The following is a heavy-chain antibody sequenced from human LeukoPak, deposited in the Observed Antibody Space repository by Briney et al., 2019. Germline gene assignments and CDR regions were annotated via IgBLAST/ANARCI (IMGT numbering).Heavy chain of an antibody. D-gene: IGHD2-21*02. Sequence: GGSLRLSCAASGFTFSSYGMHWVRQAPGKGLEWVAVISYDGSNKYYADSVKGRFTISRDNSKNTLYLQMNSLRAEDTAVYYCAKQPIVEVTLDYWGQGTLVTVSS. CDR2: ISYDGSNK. J-gene: IGHJ4*02. CDR1: GFTFSSYG. V-gene: IGHV3-30*18. CDR3: AKQPIVEVTLDY.